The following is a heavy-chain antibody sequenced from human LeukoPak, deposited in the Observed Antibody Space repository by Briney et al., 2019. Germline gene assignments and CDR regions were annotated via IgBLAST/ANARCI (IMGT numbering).Heavy chain of an antibody. J-gene: IGHJ4*02. CDR3: ARDQDPARPD. CDR1: GFTVSSNY. Sequence: GGSLRLSCAVSGFTVSSNYMSRVRQAPGKGLEWVSIIYSGGGTYYADSVKGRFTISRDNSKNTLYLQMDSLRAEDTAVYYCARDQDPARPDWGQGTLVTVSS. CDR2: IYSGGGT. V-gene: IGHV3-66*01. D-gene: IGHD5-18*01.